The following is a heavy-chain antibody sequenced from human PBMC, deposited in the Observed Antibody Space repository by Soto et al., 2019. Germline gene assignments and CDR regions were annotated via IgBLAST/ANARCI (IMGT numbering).Heavy chain of an antibody. D-gene: IGHD6-19*01. CDR2: IIPIFGTA. CDR1: GGTFSSYA. V-gene: IGHV1-69*13. CDR3: ARGSPGIAVAGRSPFDY. Sequence: ASLKVSCKASGGTFSSYAIIWVRQAPGQGLEFMGGIIPIFGTANYAQKLQGRVTITADESTSTAYMELSSLRFEDTAVYYCARGSPGIAVAGRSPFDYWGQGTLVTVSS. J-gene: IGHJ4*02.